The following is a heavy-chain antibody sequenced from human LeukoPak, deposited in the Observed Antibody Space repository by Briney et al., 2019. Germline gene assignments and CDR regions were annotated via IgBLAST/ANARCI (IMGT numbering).Heavy chain of an antibody. J-gene: IGHJ3*02. V-gene: IGHV1-46*01. CDR2: ISPSGGST. CDR1: GYTFTSNY. Sequence: GASVKVSCKAFGYTFTSNYMHWVRQAPGQGPEWMGVISPSGGSTTYAQKFQGRVTLTRDMSTSTDYLELSSLRSEDTAVYYCARGWEVVVVILAFDIWGQGTMVTVSS. CDR3: ARGWEVVVVILAFDI. D-gene: IGHD3-22*01.